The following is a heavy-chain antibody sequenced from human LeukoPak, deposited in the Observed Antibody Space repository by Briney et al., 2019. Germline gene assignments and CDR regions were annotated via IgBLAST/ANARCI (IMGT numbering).Heavy chain of an antibody. CDR1: GFTFSSYA. V-gene: IGHV3-23*01. CDR3: AKDEYCSGGSCYPEYFQH. CDR2: ISGSGGST. Sequence: PGGSLRLSCAASGFTFSSYAMSWVHQAPGKGLEWVSAISGSGGSTYYADSVKGRFTISRDNSKNTLYLQMNSLRAEDTAVYYCAKDEYCSGGSCYPEYFQHWGQGTLVTVSS. D-gene: IGHD2-15*01. J-gene: IGHJ1*01.